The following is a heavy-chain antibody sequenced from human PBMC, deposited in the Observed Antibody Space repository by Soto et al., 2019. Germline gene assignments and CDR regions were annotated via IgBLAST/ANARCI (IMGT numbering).Heavy chain of an antibody. Sequence: QVQLQESGPELVKPSQTLSLTCTVSGGSISSGGYYWSWIRQHPGKGLEWIGYIYYSGSTYYNPSLKSXXTXSXXTSKNQFSLKLSSVTAADTAVYYCASRTVRGVIDLWGRGTLVTVSS. CDR3: ASRTVRGVIDL. J-gene: IGHJ2*01. D-gene: IGHD3-10*01. CDR2: IYYSGST. V-gene: IGHV4-31*03. CDR1: GGSISSGGYY.